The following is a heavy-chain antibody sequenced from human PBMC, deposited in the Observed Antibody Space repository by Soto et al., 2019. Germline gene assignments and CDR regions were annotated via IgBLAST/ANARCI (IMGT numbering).Heavy chain of an antibody. CDR1: GFSLSTTGMC. Sequence: SGPTLVNPTQTLTLTCTFSGFSLSTTGMCVSWIRQPPGKALEWLALIDWADDKYYSTSLKTRLTISKDTPKNQVVLTMTNVEPVDTATYFCSRAVGGFTYGYPDYWGQGTLVXVS. J-gene: IGHJ4*02. CDR3: SRAVGGFTYGYPDY. D-gene: IGHD5-18*01. V-gene: IGHV2-70*01. CDR2: IDWADDK.